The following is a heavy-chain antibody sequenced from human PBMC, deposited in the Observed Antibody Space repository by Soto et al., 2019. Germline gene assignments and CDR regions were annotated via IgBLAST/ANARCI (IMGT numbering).Heavy chain of an antibody. Sequence: QVQLQQWGAGLLKPSETLSLTCAVYGGSFSGYYWRWIRQPPGKGLEWIGEINHSGSTNYNPSLKSRDTISLDTSKNQFSLKQSAVAAADTAVYYCARGREDTAIDHYYYYMDVWGKGTTVTVSS. V-gene: IGHV4-34*01. J-gene: IGHJ6*03. CDR1: GGSFSGYY. CDR2: INHSGST. CDR3: ARGREDTAIDHYYYYMDV. D-gene: IGHD5-18*01.